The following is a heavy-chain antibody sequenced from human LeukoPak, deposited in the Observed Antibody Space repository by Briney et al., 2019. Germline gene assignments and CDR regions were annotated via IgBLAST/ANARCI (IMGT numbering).Heavy chain of an antibody. CDR1: GFTFSSYS. CDR3: ARDGAYCSSTSCYYYGMDV. J-gene: IGHJ6*02. V-gene: IGHV3-21*01. D-gene: IGHD2-2*01. Sequence: GGSLRLSCAASGFTFSSYSMTWVRQAPGKGLEWVSSISSSSSYIYYADSVKGRFTISRDNAKNSLYLQMNSLRAEDTAVYYCARDGAYCSSTSCYYYGMDVWGQGTTVTVSS. CDR2: ISSSSSYI.